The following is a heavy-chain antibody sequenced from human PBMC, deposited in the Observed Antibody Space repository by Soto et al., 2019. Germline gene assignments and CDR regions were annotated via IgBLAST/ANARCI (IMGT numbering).Heavy chain of an antibody. CDR2: IYWDDDK. CDR1: GFSLTTNRVG. V-gene: IGHV2-5*02. J-gene: IGHJ3*01. Sequence: QITLKESGPTLMKPTQTLTLTCTFSGFSLTTNRVGVGWIRQPPGKALEWLTLIYWDDDKRYSPSLKRRLTITKDTSKNQVVLTLTNMAPVDTATYFCARRDRSDAFDLWGQGTMVTVSS. CDR3: ARRDRSDAFDL.